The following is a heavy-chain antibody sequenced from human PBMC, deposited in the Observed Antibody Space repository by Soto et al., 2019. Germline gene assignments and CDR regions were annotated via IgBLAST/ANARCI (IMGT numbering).Heavy chain of an antibody. CDR1: GYSFTNYW. J-gene: IGHJ6*02. CDR3: VRSLSGAKDGYNAFYYYGMEV. V-gene: IGHV5-10-1*01. CDR2: IDPSDSYT. D-gene: IGHD5-12*01. Sequence: GEPFKISFKGSGYSFTNYWINWVRQMPGKVLGLMGTIDPSDSYTNYRPSFQGHVPISVDTSVNNAYLQWSSLKASDTAMYYCVRSLSGAKDGYNAFYYYGMEVWGQGTTDTVSS.